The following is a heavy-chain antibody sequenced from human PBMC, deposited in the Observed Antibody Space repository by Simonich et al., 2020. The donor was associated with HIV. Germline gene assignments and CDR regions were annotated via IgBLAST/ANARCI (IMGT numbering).Heavy chain of an antibody. Sequence: QVQLQQWGAGLLKPSETLSLTCAVYGGSFSGYYGSWIRQPPGKGLEGIGEINHSGSTNFNPSLKSRVTISVDTSKNQFSLKLSSVTAADTAVYYCARLTAGGLGEYFQHWGQGTLVTVSS. CDR1: GGSFSGYY. D-gene: IGHD6-13*01. J-gene: IGHJ1*01. V-gene: IGHV4-34*01. CDR3: ARLTAGGLGEYFQH. CDR2: INHSGST.